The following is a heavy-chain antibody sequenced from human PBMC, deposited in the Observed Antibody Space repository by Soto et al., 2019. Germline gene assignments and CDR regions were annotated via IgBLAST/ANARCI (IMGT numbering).Heavy chain of an antibody. CDR1: GPTFSSYW. CDR2: FKSDGSSA. J-gene: IGHJ4*02. Sequence: PWGSLRLSCAASGPTFSSYWIHWVRQAPGKGLVWVSRFKSDGSSASYADSVKGRFTVSRDNAKDTLYLQMNSLRAEDTAVYYCVRMRKSWGQGTPVTVSS. CDR3: VRMRKS. V-gene: IGHV3-74*01.